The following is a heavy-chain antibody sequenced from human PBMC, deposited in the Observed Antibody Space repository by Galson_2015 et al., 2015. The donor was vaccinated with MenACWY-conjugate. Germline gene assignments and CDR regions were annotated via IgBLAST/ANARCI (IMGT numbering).Heavy chain of an antibody. V-gene: IGHV4-39*01. CDR3: ARHDRTAPARSGAFDI. J-gene: IGHJ3*02. D-gene: IGHD2-2*01. CDR2: IYYSGST. Sequence: ETLSLTCTVSGGSISSSSYYWDWIRQPPGRGLEWIGTIYYSGSTYYNSSLKSRVTISVDTSQNQFSPNLSSVTAADTAMYYCARHDRTAPARSGAFDIWGRGTMVTVSS. CDR1: GGSISSSSYY.